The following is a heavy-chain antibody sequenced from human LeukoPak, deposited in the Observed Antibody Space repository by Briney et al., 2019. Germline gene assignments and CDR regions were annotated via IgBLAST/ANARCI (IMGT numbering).Heavy chain of an antibody. V-gene: IGHV4-30-2*01. Sequence: PSETLSLTCAVSGGSISSGGYSWSWIRQPPGKGLEWIGYIYHSGSTYYNPSLKSRVTISVDRSKNQFSLKLSSVTAADTAVYYCARGVWPDYWGQGTLVTVSS. D-gene: IGHD3-16*01. J-gene: IGHJ4*02. CDR1: GGSISSGGYS. CDR3: ARGVWPDY. CDR2: IYHSGST.